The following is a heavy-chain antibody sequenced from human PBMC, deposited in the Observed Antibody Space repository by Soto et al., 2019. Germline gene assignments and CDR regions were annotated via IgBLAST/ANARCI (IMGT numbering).Heavy chain of an antibody. Sequence: QVQLVQSGAEVKKPGASVKVSCKASGYTFTNFGISWVRQAPGQGLEWMGWISAYNGNTNYAQKFQGRVTMTTDTSTSTAYMEVRSLRFDDXXXXXXXXXXTPIDYWGQGTLVTVSS. J-gene: IGHJ4*02. D-gene: IGHD2-15*01. CDR1: GYTFTNFG. CDR2: ISAYNGNT. CDR3: XXXXTPIDY. V-gene: IGHV1-18*01.